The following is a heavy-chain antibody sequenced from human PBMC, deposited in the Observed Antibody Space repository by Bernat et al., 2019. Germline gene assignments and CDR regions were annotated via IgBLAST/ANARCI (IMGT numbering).Heavy chain of an antibody. CDR1: GFTFSSYS. J-gene: IGHJ6*02. D-gene: IGHD1-20*01. V-gene: IGHV3-21*01. Sequence: VQLVESGGGVVQPGRSLRLSCAASGFTFSSYSMNWVRQAPGKGLEWVSSISSSSSYIYYADSVKGRFTISRDNAKNSLYLQMNSLRAEDTAVYYCARDQVTGTTSWSYYYYYGMDVWGQGTTVTVSS. CDR3: ARDQVTGTTSWSYYYYYGMDV. CDR2: ISSSSSYI.